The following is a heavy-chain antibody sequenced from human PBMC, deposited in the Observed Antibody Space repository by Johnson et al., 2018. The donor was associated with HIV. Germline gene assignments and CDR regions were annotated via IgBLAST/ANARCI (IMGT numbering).Heavy chain of an antibody. Sequence: VQLVESGGGLVQPGRSLRLSCIPSGFNFGDYAMSWFRQAPGKGLEWIAFIKSSHYGGTTEYAASVNGRFTIPRDDSKSIAYLQMNSLKLEDTAVYFCARDRLPCSTSCNDAFDIWGPCTMVNVSA. V-gene: IGHV3-49*03. CDR2: IKSSHYGGTT. CDR1: GFNFGDYA. CDR3: ARDRLPCSTSCNDAFDI. D-gene: IGHD2-2*01. J-gene: IGHJ3*02.